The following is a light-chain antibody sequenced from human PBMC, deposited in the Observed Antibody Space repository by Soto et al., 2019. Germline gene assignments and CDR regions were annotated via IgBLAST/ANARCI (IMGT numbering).Light chain of an antibody. CDR1: HIVSSNY. J-gene: IGKJ1*01. V-gene: IGKV3-20*01. Sequence: EIVLTQSPGTLSLSPGERATLSCMAGHIVSSNYLAWYQQKPGQAPRLLIYAASSRATGIPDRFSGSGSGTDFTLTISRLEPEDFAVYYCQQYGSSPRTFGQGTKVETK. CDR3: QQYGSSPRT. CDR2: AAS.